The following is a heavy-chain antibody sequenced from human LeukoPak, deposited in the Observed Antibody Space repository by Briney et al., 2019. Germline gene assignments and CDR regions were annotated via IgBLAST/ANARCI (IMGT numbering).Heavy chain of an antibody. V-gene: IGHV5-51*01. CDR1: GYSFTNYW. J-gene: IGHJ4*02. Sequence: GEYLKISCKASGYSFTNYWIGWVRQMPGKGLEWMGIIYPSDSDIRYSPSFQGQVTISADKSINTAYLQWSSLKASDTAIYYCARAGTSNYRFFDSWGQGTLVTVSS. CDR2: IYPSDSDI. D-gene: IGHD4-11*01. CDR3: ARAGTSNYRFFDS.